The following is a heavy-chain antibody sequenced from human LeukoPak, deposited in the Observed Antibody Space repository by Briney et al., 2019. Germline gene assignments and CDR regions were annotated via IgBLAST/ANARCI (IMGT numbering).Heavy chain of an antibody. V-gene: IGHV3-30*02. CDR3: AKGHSSSDFYYFDY. CDR2: IRYDGSNK. CDR1: GFTFSSYG. D-gene: IGHD6-6*01. Sequence: GGSLRLSCAASGFTFSSYGMHWVRQAPGKGLEWVAFIRYDGSNKYYADSVKGRFTISRDNSKNTLYLQMNSLRAEDTAVYYCAKGHSSSDFYYFDYWGQGTLVTVSS. J-gene: IGHJ4*02.